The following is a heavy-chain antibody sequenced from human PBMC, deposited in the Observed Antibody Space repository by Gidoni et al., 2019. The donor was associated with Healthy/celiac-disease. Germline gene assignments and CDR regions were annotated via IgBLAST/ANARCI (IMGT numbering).Heavy chain of an antibody. CDR3: VSPKYYDSSGYAY. V-gene: IGHV3-30*03. CDR2: ISYDGSNK. D-gene: IGHD3-22*01. Sequence: QVQPVESGGGVVQPGMSLRLSCAASVFTFSSYGMHWVRQAPGKGLEWVAVISYDGSNKYYADSVKGRFTIARDNSKNTLYLQMNSLRAEDTAVYYCVSPKYYDSSGYAYWGQGTLVTVSS. CDR1: VFTFSSYG. J-gene: IGHJ4*02.